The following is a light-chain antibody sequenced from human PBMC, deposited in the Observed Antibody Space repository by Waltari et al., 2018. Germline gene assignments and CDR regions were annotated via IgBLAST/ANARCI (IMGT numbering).Light chain of an antibody. CDR1: KLGDKY. J-gene: IGLJ3*02. V-gene: IGLV3-1*01. Sequence: SYELTQPPSVSVSPGQTATITCSGDKLGDKYVCWYQKKPGQSPVVVIYQDNNRPSGIPARFSGSNSGNTATLTISGTQALDEADYYCQAWDSSTVVFGGGTKLTVL. CDR3: QAWDSSTVV. CDR2: QDN.